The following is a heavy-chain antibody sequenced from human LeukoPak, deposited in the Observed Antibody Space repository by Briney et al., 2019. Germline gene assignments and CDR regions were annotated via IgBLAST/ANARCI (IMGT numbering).Heavy chain of an antibody. V-gene: IGHV3-53*01. CDR1: GFTVSSNS. J-gene: IGHJ4*02. CDR2: IYSDNT. CDR3: ARRAGAYSHPYDY. D-gene: IGHD4/OR15-4a*01. Sequence: PGGSRRLSCTVSGFTVSSNSMSWVRQAPGKGLEWVSFIYSDNTHYSDSVKGRFAISRDNSKNTLYLQMNNLRAEDTAVYYCARRAGAYSHPYDYWGQGTLVTVSS.